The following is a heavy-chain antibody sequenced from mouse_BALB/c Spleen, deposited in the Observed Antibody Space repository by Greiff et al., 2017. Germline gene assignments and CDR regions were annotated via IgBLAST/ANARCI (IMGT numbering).Heavy chain of an antibody. CDR2: ISYSGST. CDR1: GYSITSDYA. Sequence: EVKLVESGPGLVKPSQSLSLTCTVTGYSITSDYAWNWIRQFPGNKLEWMGYISYSGSTSYNPSLKSRISITRDTSKNQFFLQLNSVTTEDTATYYCARSYYFDYWGQGTTLTVSS. J-gene: IGHJ2*01. CDR3: ARSYYFDY. V-gene: IGHV3-2*02.